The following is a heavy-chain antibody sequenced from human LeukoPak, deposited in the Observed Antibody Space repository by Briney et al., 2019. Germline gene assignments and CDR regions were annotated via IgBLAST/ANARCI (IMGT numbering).Heavy chain of an antibody. Sequence: GGSLRLSCAASGFTFSSYAMSWVRQAPEKGLEWVSTISGSGGGTYYADSVKGRFTISRDDSKNTLYLQMNSLRAEDTAVYHCAKDLGRYRNNYFDYWGQGSPVTVSS. CDR2: ISGSGGGT. CDR1: GFTFSSYA. V-gene: IGHV3-23*01. CDR3: AKDLGRYRNNYFDY. D-gene: IGHD1-26*01. J-gene: IGHJ4*02.